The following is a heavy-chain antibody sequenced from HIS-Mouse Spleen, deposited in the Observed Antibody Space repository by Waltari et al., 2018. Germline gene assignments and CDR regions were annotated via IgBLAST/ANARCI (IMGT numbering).Heavy chain of an antibody. Sequence: QVQLQQWGAGLLKPSETLSLTCAVYGGSFSGYYWRWIRQATGKGLEWSGEINHSGSTNYNPSLKSRVTISVDTSKNQFSLKLSSVTAADTAVYYCARGRYYDSSGPTVEYFQHWGQGTLVTVSS. V-gene: IGHV4-34*01. J-gene: IGHJ1*01. CDR3: ARGRYYDSSGPTVEYFQH. D-gene: IGHD3-22*01. CDR1: GGSFSGYY. CDR2: INHSGST.